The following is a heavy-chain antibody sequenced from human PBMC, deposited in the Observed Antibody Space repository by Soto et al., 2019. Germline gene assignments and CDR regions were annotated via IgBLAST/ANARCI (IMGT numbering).Heavy chain of an antibody. D-gene: IGHD2-15*01. V-gene: IGHV3-23*01. CDR2: ISASGRST. CDR3: AKDQLSGGSSSDH. J-gene: IGHJ4*02. Sequence: GGSLRLSCAASGFTFTNYAMSWVRQAPGKGLEWVSGISASGRSTYYADSVKGRFTISRDNSRNTLNLQMNSLRGDDTATYYCAKDQLSGGSSSDHWGQGTLVTVSS. CDR1: GFTFTNYA.